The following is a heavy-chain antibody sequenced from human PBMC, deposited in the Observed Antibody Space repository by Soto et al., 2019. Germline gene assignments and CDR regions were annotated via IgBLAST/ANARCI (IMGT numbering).Heavy chain of an antibody. CDR2: INSIGSTI. D-gene: IGHD2-2*03. Sequence: GGSLRLSCTASGFTFSDYTMSWIRQAPGKGLEWIAYINSIGSTIYYADSVKGRFTISRDNAKNSLYLQMNSLRDEDTAVYYCARDGYCVSTTCYFLPDVWGQGTTVTVSS. J-gene: IGHJ6*02. CDR1: GFTFSDYT. CDR3: ARDGYCVSTTCYFLPDV. V-gene: IGHV3-11*04.